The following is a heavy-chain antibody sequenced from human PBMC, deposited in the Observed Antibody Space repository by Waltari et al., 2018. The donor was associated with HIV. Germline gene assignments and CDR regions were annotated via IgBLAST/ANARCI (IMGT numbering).Heavy chain of an antibody. V-gene: IGHV3-53*01. J-gene: IGHJ4*02. D-gene: IGHD6-13*01. CDR1: GFTVSSVY. Sequence: EVQLVESGGGLIQPGGSLRLSCAASGFTVSSVYMSWVRQAPGKGVVWCSVSHRSCATNCAGSVKGRFTISRDNSKNTLDLQMNSLGAEDTAVYYCARETTVVGTRYFDYWGRGTLVTVSS. CDR3: ARETTVVGTRYFDY. CDR2: SHRSCAT.